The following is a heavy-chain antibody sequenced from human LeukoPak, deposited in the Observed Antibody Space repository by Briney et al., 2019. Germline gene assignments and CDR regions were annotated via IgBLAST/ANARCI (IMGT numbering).Heavy chain of an antibody. V-gene: IGHV3-30*02. J-gene: IGHJ4*02. CDR1: GFDFSTFA. CDR3: AKDLLTSGWGSFDY. CDR2: IGSDGTNK. Sequence: GGSLRPSCAASGFDFSTFAMHWVRQAPGKGLDWVAFIGSDGTNKYYADSVKGRFTIPRDNSENTLYLQMSSLRDEDTAVYYCAKDLLTSGWGSFDYWGQGALVTVSS. D-gene: IGHD6-19*01.